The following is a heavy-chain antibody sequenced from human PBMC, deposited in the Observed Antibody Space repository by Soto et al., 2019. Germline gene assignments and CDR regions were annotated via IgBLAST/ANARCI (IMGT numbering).Heavy chain of an antibody. V-gene: IGHV1-69*13. CDR2: IIPIFGTA. D-gene: IGHD3-22*01. J-gene: IGHJ3*02. CDR3: AKDGYYDRSGHFAI. CDR1: GGTFSSYT. Sequence: ASVKVSCKASGGTFSSYTISWVRQAPGQGLEWMGRIIPIFGTANYAQKFQGRVTITADESTSTAYMELSSLRSEDTAVYYCAKDGYYDRSGHFAIWGQGTMVTVSS.